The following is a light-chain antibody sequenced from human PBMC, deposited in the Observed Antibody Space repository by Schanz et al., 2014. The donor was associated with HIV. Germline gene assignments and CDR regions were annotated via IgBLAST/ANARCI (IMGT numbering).Light chain of an antibody. CDR3: QSFDSSLNGVL. CDR2: DNT. CDR1: SSNIGAGYD. V-gene: IGLV1-40*01. J-gene: IGLJ3*02. Sequence: QSVLTQPPSVSGAPGQRVTISCTGTSSNIGAGYDVHWYQLLPGTAPTLLIFDNTNRPSGVPDRFSGSKSGSSASLAISGLQDEDEADYFCQSFDSSLNGVLFGGGTKLTVL.